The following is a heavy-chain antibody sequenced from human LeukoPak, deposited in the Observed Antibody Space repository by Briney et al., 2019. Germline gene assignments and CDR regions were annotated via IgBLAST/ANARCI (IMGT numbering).Heavy chain of an antibody. Sequence: GASVKVSCKASGYTFTSYGISWVRQAPGQGLEWMGWISAYNGNTNYAQKLQGRVTMTTDTSTSTAYMELRSLRSDDTAVYYCARYGVAAAGMALGPFYYYYMDVWGKGTTVTVSS. CDR3: ARYGVAAAGMALGPFYYYYMDV. V-gene: IGHV1-18*01. CDR1: GYTFTSYG. CDR2: ISAYNGNT. D-gene: IGHD6-13*01. J-gene: IGHJ6*03.